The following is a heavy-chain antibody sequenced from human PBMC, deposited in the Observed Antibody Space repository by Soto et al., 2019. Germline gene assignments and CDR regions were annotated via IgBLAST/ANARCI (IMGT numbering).Heavy chain of an antibody. CDR3: ARSSGGNFGIIIEGSNWFDP. V-gene: IGHV1-46*01. CDR1: GDTFTSYY. Sequence: ASVKVSCKAPGDTFTSYYLNWVRQAPGQGLEWMGVINPHGGSTKYAQKFQGRITMTRDTSRSTVYMELSSLRSDDTAIYYCARSSGGNFGIIIEGSNWFDPWGEGTLVTVSS. J-gene: IGHJ5*02. D-gene: IGHD3-3*01. CDR2: INPHGGST.